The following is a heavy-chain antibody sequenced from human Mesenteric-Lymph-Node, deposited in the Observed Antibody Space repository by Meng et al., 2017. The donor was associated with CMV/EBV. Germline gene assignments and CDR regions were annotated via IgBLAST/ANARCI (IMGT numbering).Heavy chain of an antibody. CDR3: VVGYDSRKVAY. D-gene: IGHD3-16*01. V-gene: IGHV3-53*01. Sequence: GGSGRRGCAASGFSVSISHMNWVRQAPGKGLEWVSVICSGDTTHYADSVKGRFTISRDNSMNTLYLQMNSLRAEDTAVYYCVVGYDSRKVAYWGRGTLVTFSS. CDR1: GFSVSISH. CDR2: ICSGDTT. J-gene: IGHJ1*01.